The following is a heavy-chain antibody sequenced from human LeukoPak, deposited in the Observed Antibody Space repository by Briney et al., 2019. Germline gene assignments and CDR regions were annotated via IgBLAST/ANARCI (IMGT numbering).Heavy chain of an antibody. CDR1: GASISNYY. Sequence: SETLSLTCTVSGASISNYYWSWIRQPPGKGLEWIGYIFYSGSTNYNASLKSRVTMSLDTSKNQFSLKLTSVTAADTAVYYCARRAYYYDTSGYYLWYFDLWGRGTLVTVSS. D-gene: IGHD3-22*01. CDR3: ARRAYYYDTSGYYLWYFDL. V-gene: IGHV4-59*01. CDR2: IFYSGST. J-gene: IGHJ2*01.